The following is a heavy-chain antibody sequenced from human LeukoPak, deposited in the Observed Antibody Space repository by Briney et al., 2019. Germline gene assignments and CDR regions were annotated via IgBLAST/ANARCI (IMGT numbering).Heavy chain of an antibody. CDR3: ARSGPPLGY. CDR2: ILHSGST. Sequence: SETLSLTCAVYSGSFSGDYWTWIRQPPGKGLEWIGVILHSGSTNFNPSLKSRVTISVDTSKNQFSLKLSSVTAADTAVYYCARSGPPLGYWGQGTLVTVSS. V-gene: IGHV4-34*12. J-gene: IGHJ4*02. D-gene: IGHD3-3*01. CDR1: SGSFSGDY.